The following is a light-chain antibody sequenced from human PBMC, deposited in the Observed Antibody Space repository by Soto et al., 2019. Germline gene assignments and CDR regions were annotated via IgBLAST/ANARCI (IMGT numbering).Light chain of an antibody. V-gene: IGKV1-6*01. Sequence: AIQMTQSPSALSASVGDRVTITCRASQGIRNDLGWYQQKPGKAPKLLIYAASSLQSGVPSRFSGSGSGTDFTLTIGSLQPEDFATYYCLQDYNYPLTFGGGTKVDIK. CDR2: AAS. CDR1: QGIRND. CDR3: LQDYNYPLT. J-gene: IGKJ4*01.